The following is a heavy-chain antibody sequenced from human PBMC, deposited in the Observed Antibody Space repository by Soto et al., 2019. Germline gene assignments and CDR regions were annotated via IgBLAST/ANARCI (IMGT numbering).Heavy chain of an antibody. CDR2: IKDDGSEG. D-gene: IGHD3-3*01. Sequence: GGSLRLSCAVSGFSFGSYWMSWVRQAPGKGLEWLASIKDDGSEGYYLDSVKGRFTISRDNAKDSLSLQMNSLRGEDTAFYYCARDVGPVTIFGEALSGYFDFWGQGTLVTVSS. V-gene: IGHV3-7*03. CDR3: ARDVGPVTIFGEALSGYFDF. CDR1: GFSFGSYW. J-gene: IGHJ4*02.